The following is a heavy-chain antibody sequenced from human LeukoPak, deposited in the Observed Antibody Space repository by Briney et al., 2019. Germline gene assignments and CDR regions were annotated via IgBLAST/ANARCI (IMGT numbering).Heavy chain of an antibody. J-gene: IGHJ4*02. V-gene: IGHV4-4*09. CDR1: GGSISSYY. CDR2: IYHSGST. CDR3: ATLTTVVTAYYFDY. D-gene: IGHD4-23*01. Sequence: PSETLSLTCTVYGGSISSYYWSWIRQPPGKGLEWIGYIYHSGSTDYNPSLKSRVTISVDTSKSQFSLKLTSVTAADTAVYYCATLTTVVTAYYFDYWGQGTLVTVSS.